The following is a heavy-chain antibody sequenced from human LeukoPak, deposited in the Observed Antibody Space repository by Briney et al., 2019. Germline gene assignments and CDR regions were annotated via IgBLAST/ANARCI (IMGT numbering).Heavy chain of an antibody. J-gene: IGHJ4*02. D-gene: IGHD3/OR15-3a*01. Sequence: GGSLRLSCAASGFTFSTDWMSWVRQAPGKGLEWVANIKQDGREKYCVDSVKGRFTISRDNAKNSLDLQMNSLRVEDTAVYYCARHFGTYYPNWGQGTLVTVSS. CDR3: ARHFGTYYPN. CDR1: GFTFSTDW. CDR2: IKQDGREK. V-gene: IGHV3-7*01.